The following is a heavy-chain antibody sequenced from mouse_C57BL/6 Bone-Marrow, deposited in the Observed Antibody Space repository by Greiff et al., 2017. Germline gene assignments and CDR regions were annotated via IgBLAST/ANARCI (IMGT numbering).Heavy chain of an antibody. J-gene: IGHJ2*01. CDR2: ISSGGSYT. V-gene: IGHV5-6*01. CDR1: GFTFSSYG. Sequence: EVKVVESGGDLVKPGGSLKLSCAASGFTFSSYGMSWVRQTPDKRLEWVATISSGGSYTYYPDSVKGRFTISRDNAKNTLYLQMSSLKSEDTAMYYCARHVGYYGDYWGQGTTLTVSS. CDR3: ARHVGYYGDY. D-gene: IGHD2-2*01.